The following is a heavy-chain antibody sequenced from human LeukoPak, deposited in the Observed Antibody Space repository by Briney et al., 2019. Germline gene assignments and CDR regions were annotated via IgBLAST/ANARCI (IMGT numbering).Heavy chain of an antibody. CDR2: IYYSGST. V-gene: IGHV4-59*01. CDR1: GGSFSGYY. CDR3: ARVSGYDSFHVDY. J-gene: IGHJ4*02. Sequence: SETLSLTCAVYGGSFSGYYWSWIRQPPGKGVEWIGYIYYSGSTNYNPSLKSRVTISVDTSKNQFSLKLSSVTAADTAVYYCARVSGYDSFHVDYWGQGTLVTVSS. D-gene: IGHD5-12*01.